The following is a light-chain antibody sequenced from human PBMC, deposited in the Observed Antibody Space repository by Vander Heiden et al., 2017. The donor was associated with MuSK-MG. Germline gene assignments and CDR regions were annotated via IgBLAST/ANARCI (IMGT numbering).Light chain of an antibody. CDR3: QQDNGYPYT. V-gene: IGKV1-5*03. Sequence: DIQMTQSPSTLSASVGDRVSLTCRASQSISDWLAWYQQKPGKAPKLLIYRASTLESGVPSRFSGSGSGTEFTLSISSLQPDDFATYYCQQDNGYPYTFGQGTKLEIK. CDR2: RAS. J-gene: IGKJ2*01. CDR1: QSISDW.